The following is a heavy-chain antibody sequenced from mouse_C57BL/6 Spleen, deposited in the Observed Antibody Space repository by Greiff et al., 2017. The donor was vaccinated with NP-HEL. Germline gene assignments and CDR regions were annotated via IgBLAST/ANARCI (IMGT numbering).Heavy chain of an antibody. J-gene: IGHJ4*01. V-gene: IGHV1-80*01. Sequence: VQVVESGAELVKPGASVKISCKASGYAFSSYWMNWVKQRPGKGLEWIGQIYPGDGDTNYNGKFKGKATLTADKSTSTAYMQLSSLTSEDSAVYVCARGPYYYGSSYDYAMDYWGQGTSVTVSS. CDR2: IYPGDGDT. CDR3: ARGPYYYGSSYDYAMDY. D-gene: IGHD1-1*01. CDR1: GYAFSSYW.